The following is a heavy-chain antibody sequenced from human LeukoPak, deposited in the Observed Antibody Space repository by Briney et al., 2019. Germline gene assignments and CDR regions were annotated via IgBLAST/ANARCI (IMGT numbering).Heavy chain of an antibody. CDR1: GFTFCNYW. Sequence: GGSLRLSCAASGFTFCNYWMNWVRQAPGKGLEWVATIREDGSEKYYVDSVKGRFTISRDNAKKSLYLQINSLRAEDTAVYYCARVPGSYDSAWGQGTLVTVSS. V-gene: IGHV3-7*02. D-gene: IGHD3-10*01. J-gene: IGHJ4*02. CDR2: IREDGSEK. CDR3: ARVPGSYDSA.